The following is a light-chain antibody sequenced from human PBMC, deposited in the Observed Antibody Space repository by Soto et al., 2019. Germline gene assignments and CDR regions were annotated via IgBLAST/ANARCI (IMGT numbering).Light chain of an antibody. J-gene: IGKJ2*01. CDR3: QQSFSMPRT. CDR1: QSINNY. V-gene: IGKV1-39*01. CDR2: AAS. Sequence: DTQMTQSPSSLSASVGDRVSITCRASQSINNYLNWFQQQPGKAPRLLSYAASSLESGIPSRFSGSGSGTDFTLTISGLQSEDFATYYCQQSFSMPRTCGQGTRLEI.